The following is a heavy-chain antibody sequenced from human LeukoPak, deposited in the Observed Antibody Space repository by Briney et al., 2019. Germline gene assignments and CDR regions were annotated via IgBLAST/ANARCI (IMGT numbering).Heavy chain of an antibody. D-gene: IGHD1-1*01. CDR1: GFTFSSYG. Sequence: GGSLRLSCAASGFTFSSYGMHWVRQAPGKGLEWVAVIWYDGSNKYYADSVKGRFTISRDNSKNTLYLQMNSLRAEDTAVYYCARLTRRSGNYFENWGQGTLVTVSS. V-gene: IGHV3-33*01. CDR3: ARLTRRSGNYFEN. CDR2: IWYDGSNK. J-gene: IGHJ4*02.